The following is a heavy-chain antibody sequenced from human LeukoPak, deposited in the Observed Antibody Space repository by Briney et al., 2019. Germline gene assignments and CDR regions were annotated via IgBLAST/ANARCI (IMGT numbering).Heavy chain of an antibody. J-gene: IGHJ4*02. CDR3: ARDPSRSHYYGSGSYYDY. CDR2: ISSSGGNT. CDR1: GFTFSSYS. V-gene: IGHV3-23*01. D-gene: IGHD3-10*01. Sequence: GGSLRLSCTASGFTFSSYSMSWVRQAPGKGLEWVSSISSSGGNTYYPDSMKGRFTISRDNSKNTMYLQMNSLRAEDTAVYYCARDPSRSHYYGSGSYYDYWGQGTLVTVSS.